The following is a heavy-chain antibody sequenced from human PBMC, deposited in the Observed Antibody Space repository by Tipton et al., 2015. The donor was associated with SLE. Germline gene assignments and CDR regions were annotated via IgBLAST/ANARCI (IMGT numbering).Heavy chain of an antibody. CDR3: ARDLLNYYGSGSRGAFDI. D-gene: IGHD3-10*01. Sequence: TLSLTCTVSGGSISSGGYYWSWIRQHPGKGLEWIGYIYYSGSTYYNPSLKSRIAISVDTSTNQFSLKLSSVTAADTAVYYCARDLLNYYGSGSRGAFDIWGQGTMVTVSS. CDR2: IYYSGST. J-gene: IGHJ3*02. CDR1: GGSISSGGYY. V-gene: IGHV4-31*03.